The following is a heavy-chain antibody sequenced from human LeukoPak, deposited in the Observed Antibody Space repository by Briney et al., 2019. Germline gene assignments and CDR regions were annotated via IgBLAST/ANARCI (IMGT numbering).Heavy chain of an antibody. D-gene: IGHD4-23*01. CDR2: IYSGGST. V-gene: IGHV3-53*01. CDR1: GLTVSSNY. J-gene: IGHJ4*02. CDR3: ARDDYGGIDY. Sequence: GVPLRLPCAASGLTVSSNYMSWVPRATAKGLEWVSVIYSGGSTYYADSVKGRFTISRDNSKNTLYLQMDSLRAEDTAVYYCARDDYGGIDYWGQGTLVTVSS.